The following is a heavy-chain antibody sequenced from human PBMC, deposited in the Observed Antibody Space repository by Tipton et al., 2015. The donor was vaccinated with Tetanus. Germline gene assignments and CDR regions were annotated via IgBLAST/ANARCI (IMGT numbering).Heavy chain of an antibody. J-gene: IGHJ6*02. D-gene: IGHD5-18*01. V-gene: IGHV4-34*01. CDR3: ARQDRGYSYGEDYGMDV. CDR1: GGSFSGYY. CDR2: INHSGST. Sequence: TLSLTCAVYGGSFSGYYWSWIRQPPGKGLEWIGEINHSGSTNYNPSLKSRVTISVDTSKNQFSLKLSSVTAADTAVYYCARQDRGYSYGEDYGMDVWGQGTTVTVSS.